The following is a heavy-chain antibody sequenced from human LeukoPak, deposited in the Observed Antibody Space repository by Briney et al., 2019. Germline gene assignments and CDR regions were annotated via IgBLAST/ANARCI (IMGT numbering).Heavy chain of an antibody. Sequence: SETLSLTCAVSGGSFSGYFWNWIRQPPGKGLEWIGEINHRGVTNYSPSLKSRVTISVDASKNQFSLTLRSVTAADTAVYYCARDSTTVVTLPHYFDDWGQGTLVTVSS. CDR1: GGSFSGYF. D-gene: IGHD4-23*01. V-gene: IGHV4-34*01. CDR2: INHRGVT. CDR3: ARDSTTVVTLPHYFDD. J-gene: IGHJ4*02.